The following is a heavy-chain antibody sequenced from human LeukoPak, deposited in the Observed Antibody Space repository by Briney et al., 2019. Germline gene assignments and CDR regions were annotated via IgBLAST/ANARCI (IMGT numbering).Heavy chain of an antibody. Sequence: GESLKISCKASGYSFTFTKNWIGWVRQVPGNGLEWMGIIYPVDSDTRYNPSFQGQVTISVDKSISTTYLQWSSLKASDTAIYYCARHLATVTASRQYYYYGMDVWGQGTTVTVSS. D-gene: IGHD4-17*01. CDR2: IYPVDSDT. J-gene: IGHJ6*02. V-gene: IGHV5-51*01. CDR3: ARHLATVTASRQYYYYGMDV. CDR1: GYSFTFTKNW.